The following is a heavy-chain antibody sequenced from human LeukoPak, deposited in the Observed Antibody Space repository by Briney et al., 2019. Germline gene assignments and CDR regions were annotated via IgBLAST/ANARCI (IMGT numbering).Heavy chain of an antibody. J-gene: IGHJ6*03. Sequence: GASVKVSCKASGGTFSSYSISWVRQAPGQGLEWMGGIIPIFGTANYAQKFQGRVTITADESTSTAYMELSSLRSEDTAVYYCARGYCSGGSCFGFGGYYYYMDVWGKGTTVTVSS. CDR1: GGTFSSYS. V-gene: IGHV1-69*13. CDR2: IIPIFGTA. CDR3: ARGYCSGGSCFGFGGYYYYMDV. D-gene: IGHD2-15*01.